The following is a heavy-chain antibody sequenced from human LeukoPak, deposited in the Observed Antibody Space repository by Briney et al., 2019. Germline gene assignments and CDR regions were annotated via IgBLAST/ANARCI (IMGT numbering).Heavy chain of an antibody. CDR1: GFTFSSYA. CDR2: ISSSDGGT. V-gene: IGHV3-23*01. Sequence: GGSLRLSCAGSGFTFSSYAMAWVRQTPEKGLEWVAIISSSDGGTYYIDSVKGRFTISRDNSKNMLNLQMNSLRAEDTAVYYCAKSRLYGDYANFDYWGQGSLVVVSS. J-gene: IGHJ4*02. D-gene: IGHD4-17*01. CDR3: AKSRLYGDYANFDY.